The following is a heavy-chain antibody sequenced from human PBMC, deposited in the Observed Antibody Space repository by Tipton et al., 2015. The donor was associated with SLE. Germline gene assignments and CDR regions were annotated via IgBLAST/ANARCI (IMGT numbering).Heavy chain of an antibody. CDR3: ASGFGELLIPQY. Sequence: LRLSCTVSGGSVSSSSYYWGWIRLPPEKGLEWIGSIYYSGNTYYNPSLKSRVSVSIDSSKNQFSLRLSSVTAADTAVYYCASGFGELLIPQYWGQGALATVSS. D-gene: IGHD3-10*01. CDR1: GGSVSSSSYY. CDR2: IYYSGNT. J-gene: IGHJ4*02. V-gene: IGHV4-39*01.